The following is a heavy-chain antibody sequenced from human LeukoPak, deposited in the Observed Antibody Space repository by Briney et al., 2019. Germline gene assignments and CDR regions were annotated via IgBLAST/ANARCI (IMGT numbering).Heavy chain of an antibody. D-gene: IGHD3-3*01. CDR2: IKQDGSEK. J-gene: IGHJ4*02. V-gene: IGHV3-7*01. CDR1: GFTFSSYW. Sequence: PGGSLRLSCAASGFTFSSYWMSWVRQAPGKGLEWVANIKQDGSEKYYVDSVKGRFTISRDNAKNSLYLQMNSLRAEDTAVYYCARFPSYYDFWSGYYEPFDYWGQGTLVTVSS. CDR3: ARFPSYYDFWSGYYEPFDY.